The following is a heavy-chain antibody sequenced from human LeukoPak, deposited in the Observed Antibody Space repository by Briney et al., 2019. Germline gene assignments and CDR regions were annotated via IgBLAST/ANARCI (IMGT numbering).Heavy chain of an antibody. CDR2: INERGTDS. J-gene: IGHJ4*02. Sequence: PGGSLRLSCTASGFTFSGHWIHWVRQPPGMGLVWVSRINERGTDSMYAESVKGRFTISRDNAKNSLYLQMNSLRAEDTAVYYCARGPYYYGSGSVDYWGQGTLVTVSS. CDR1: GFTFSGHW. CDR3: ARGPYYYGSGSVDY. V-gene: IGHV3-74*03. D-gene: IGHD3-10*01.